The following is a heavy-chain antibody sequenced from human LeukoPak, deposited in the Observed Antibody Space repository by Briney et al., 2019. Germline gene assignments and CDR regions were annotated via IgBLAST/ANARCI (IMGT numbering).Heavy chain of an antibody. CDR1: EFTFRSYA. CDR3: ARATYIVSTILLDY. V-gene: IGHV3-23*01. CDR2: ISGSGGST. Sequence: GGSLRLSCVASEFTFRSYAMSGVRQAPGKGLEWVSAISGSGGSTFYSDSVKGRFTISRDNSKNTLYLQMNSLRAEDTAVYYCARATYIVSTILLDYWGQGTLVTVSS. J-gene: IGHJ4*02. D-gene: IGHD5/OR15-5a*01.